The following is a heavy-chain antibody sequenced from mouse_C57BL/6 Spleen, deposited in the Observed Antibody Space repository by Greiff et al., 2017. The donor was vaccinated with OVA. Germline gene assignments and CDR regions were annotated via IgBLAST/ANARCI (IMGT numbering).Heavy chain of an antibody. Sequence: VKLQQPGAELVRPGSSVKLSCKASGYTFTSYWMHWVKQRPIQGLECIGNIDPSDSETHYNQKFKDKATLTVDKSSSTAYMQLSSLTSEDSAVYYCARERGYAMDYWGQGTSVTVSS. CDR1: GYTFTSYW. V-gene: IGHV1-52*01. CDR3: ARERGYAMDY. CDR2: IDPSDSET. J-gene: IGHJ4*01.